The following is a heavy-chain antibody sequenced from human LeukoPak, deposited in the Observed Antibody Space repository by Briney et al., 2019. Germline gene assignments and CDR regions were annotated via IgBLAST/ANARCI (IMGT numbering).Heavy chain of an antibody. CDR3: ARGAWELLGGLDY. CDR2: IYYSGST. J-gene: IGHJ4*02. V-gene: IGHV4-59*01. D-gene: IGHD1-26*01. Sequence: SETLSLTCTVSGGSINNYYWTWIRQPPGKGLEWIGYIYYSGSTNYNPSLKSRVTISVDTSKNQFSLKLSSVTAADTAVYYCARGAWELLGGLDYWGQGTLVTVSS. CDR1: GGSINNYY.